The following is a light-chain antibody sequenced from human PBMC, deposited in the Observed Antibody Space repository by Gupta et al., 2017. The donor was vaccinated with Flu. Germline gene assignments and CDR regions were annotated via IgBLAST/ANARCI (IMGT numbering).Light chain of an antibody. CDR1: QIISSW. V-gene: IGKV1-5*03. CDR2: RAS. CDR3: QHDHSSPLT. Sequence: GDRVTITCRASQIISSWLAWYQQKPGKAPRLLIDRASSLESGVPSRFSGSGSGTEFALTISSLQPDDFATYYCQHDHSSPLTFGGGTNVEIK. J-gene: IGKJ4*01.